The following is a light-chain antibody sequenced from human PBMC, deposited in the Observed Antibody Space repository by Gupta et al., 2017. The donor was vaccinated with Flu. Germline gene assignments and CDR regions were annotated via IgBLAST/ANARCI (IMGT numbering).Light chain of an antibody. CDR2: QDT. V-gene: IGLV3-1*01. CDR1: KLGNKF. CDR3: QAWDSSTGV. Sequence: SYELTQPPSVSVSPGQTASITCSGDKLGNKFACWYQQKPGQSPVLVIYQDTKRPSGIPDRFSGSNSGSTATLTISGAQAMDEADYYCQAWDSSTGVFGSGTTVTVL. J-gene: IGLJ1*01.